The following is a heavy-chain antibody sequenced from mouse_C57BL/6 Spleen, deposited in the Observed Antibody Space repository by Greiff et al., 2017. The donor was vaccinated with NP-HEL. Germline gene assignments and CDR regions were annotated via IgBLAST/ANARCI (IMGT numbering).Heavy chain of an antibody. J-gene: IGHJ2*01. CDR3: ARRIYDGYSEYYFDY. D-gene: IGHD2-3*01. Sequence: VQLKQSGPVLVKPGASVKMSCKASGYTFTDYYMNWVKQSHGKSLEWIGVINPYNGGTSYNQKFKGKATLTVDKSSSTAYMELNSLTSEDSAVYYCARRIYDGYSEYYFDYWGQGTTLTVSS. CDR1: GYTFTDYY. V-gene: IGHV1-19*01. CDR2: INPYNGGT.